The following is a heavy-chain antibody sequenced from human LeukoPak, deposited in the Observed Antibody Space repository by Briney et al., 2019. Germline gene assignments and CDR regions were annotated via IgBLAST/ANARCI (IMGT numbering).Heavy chain of an antibody. V-gene: IGHV1-2*06. Sequence: ASVKVSCKASGYTFTGYYMHWVRQAPGQGLEWMGRINPNSGGTNYAKKFQGRVTMTRDTSISTAYMELSRLRSDDTAVYYCASGRPIWFGESNYYYYMDVWGKGTTVTVSS. CDR1: GYTFTGYY. J-gene: IGHJ6*03. CDR3: ASGRPIWFGESNYYYYMDV. CDR2: INPNSGGT. D-gene: IGHD3-10*01.